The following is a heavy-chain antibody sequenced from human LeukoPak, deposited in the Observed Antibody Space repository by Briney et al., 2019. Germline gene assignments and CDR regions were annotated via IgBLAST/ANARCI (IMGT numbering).Heavy chain of an antibody. CDR2: IQFDGSAK. D-gene: IGHD6-6*01. Sequence: GGSLRLSCAASGFTITTNYMNWVRQAPGKGLEWVGFIQFDGSAKYYSDSVKGRFTISRDNSKDTLYLQMNSLKTEDTAVYYCARDFTTSSTAYFQHWGQGTLVTVSS. CDR3: ARDFTTSSTAYFQH. J-gene: IGHJ1*01. V-gene: IGHV3-30*02. CDR1: GFTITTNY.